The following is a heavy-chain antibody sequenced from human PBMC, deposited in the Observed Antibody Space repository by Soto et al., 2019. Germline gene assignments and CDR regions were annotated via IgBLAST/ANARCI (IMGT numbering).Heavy chain of an antibody. Sequence: QMQLQESGPGLVKPSETLSLTCSVSGGSFSNYYWAWIRQAPGQGLEWIGSIYNSGTTNYNPSLKSRVIMSIESSKSQFSLRLNSVTVADSAVYFCASGAPSRYWGQGILVAVSS. D-gene: IGHD4-17*01. CDR3: ASGAPSRY. V-gene: IGHV4-59*08. CDR2: IYNSGTT. J-gene: IGHJ4*02. CDR1: GGSFSNYY.